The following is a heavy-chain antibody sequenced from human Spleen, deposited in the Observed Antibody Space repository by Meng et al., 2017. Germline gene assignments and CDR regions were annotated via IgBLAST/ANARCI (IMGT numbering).Heavy chain of an antibody. CDR1: GFRFANYD. CDR2: ISNSGGST. V-gene: IGHV3-23*01. Sequence: GESLKISCAASGFRFANYDMSWVRQAPGKGLEWVSSISNSGGSTYYADSVKGRFTISRDNSRSTLYLQMHGLRAEDTAVYYCARGGNGAVDYWGQGTLVTVSS. CDR3: ARGGNGAVDY. D-gene: IGHD1-1*01. J-gene: IGHJ4*02.